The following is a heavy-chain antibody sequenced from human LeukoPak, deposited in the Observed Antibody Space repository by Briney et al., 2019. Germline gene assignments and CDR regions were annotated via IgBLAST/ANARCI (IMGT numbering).Heavy chain of an antibody. CDR1: GGSISSYY. CDR3: ATSRGLDGYSSGWYGNRMDV. Sequence: SETLSLTCTVSGGSISSYYWSWIRQPAGKGLEWIGRIYTSGSTNYNPSLKSRVTMSVDTSKNQFSLKLSSVTAADTAVYYCATSRGLDGYSSGWYGNRMDVWGQGTTVNVSS. J-gene: IGHJ6*02. D-gene: IGHD6-19*01. V-gene: IGHV4-4*07. CDR2: IYTSGST.